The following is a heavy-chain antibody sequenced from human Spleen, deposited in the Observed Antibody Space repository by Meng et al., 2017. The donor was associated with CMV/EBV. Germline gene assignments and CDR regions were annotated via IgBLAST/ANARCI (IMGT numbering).Heavy chain of an antibody. D-gene: IGHD5-12*01. J-gene: IGHJ6*02. V-gene: IGHV4-61*01. Sequence: SETLSLTCTVSGGSVSSGSYYWSWIRQPPGKGLEWIGYIYYSGSTNYNPSLKSRVTISVDTSKNQFSLKLSSVTAADTAVYYCARILYSGYDWGMDVWGQGTTVTVSS. CDR1: GGSVSSGSYY. CDR2: IYYSGST. CDR3: ARILYSGYDWGMDV.